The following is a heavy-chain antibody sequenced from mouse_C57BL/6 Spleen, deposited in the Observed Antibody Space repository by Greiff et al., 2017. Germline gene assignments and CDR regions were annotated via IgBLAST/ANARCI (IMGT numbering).Heavy chain of an antibody. CDR3: ARSPNFDY. CDR1: GYAFSSSW. V-gene: IGHV1-82*01. J-gene: IGHJ2*01. Sequence: VQLKESGPELVKPGASVKISCKASGYAFSSSWMNWVKQRPGKGLEWIGRIYPGDGDTNYNGKFKGKATLTADKSSSTAYMQLSSLTSEDSAVYFCARSPNFDYWGQGTTLTVSS. CDR2: IYPGDGDT.